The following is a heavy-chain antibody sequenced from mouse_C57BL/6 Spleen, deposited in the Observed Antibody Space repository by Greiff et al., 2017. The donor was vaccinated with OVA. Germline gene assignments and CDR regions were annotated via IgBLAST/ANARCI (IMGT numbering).Heavy chain of an antibody. J-gene: IGHJ3*01. Sequence: QVQLQQPGAELVKPGASVKLSCKASGYTFTSYWMHWVKQRPGQGLEWIGMIHPNSGSTNYNEKFKSKATLTVDKSSSTAYMQLSSLTSEDTAVYYCARGSIDGGTTWFAYWGQGTLVTVSA. CDR3: ARGSIDGGTTWFAY. V-gene: IGHV1-64*01. D-gene: IGHD1-1*02. CDR2: IHPNSGST. CDR1: GYTFTSYW.